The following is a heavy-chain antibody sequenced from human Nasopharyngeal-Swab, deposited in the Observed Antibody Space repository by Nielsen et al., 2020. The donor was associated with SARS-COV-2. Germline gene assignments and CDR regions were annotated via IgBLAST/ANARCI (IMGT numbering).Heavy chain of an antibody. CDR2: IKQDQTEK. CDR1: GFTFSDSW. J-gene: IGHJ4*02. CDR3: ARGRCTSTRCYFDF. Sequence: GESLKISCEASGFTFSDSWMYWFREAAGKGLEWVANIKQDQTEKYYVDSVRGRFTTSRDNAKKSLYLQMNDLRAEDTAMYYCARGRCTSTRCYFDFWGQGALVTVSP. V-gene: IGHV3-7*03. D-gene: IGHD2-2*01.